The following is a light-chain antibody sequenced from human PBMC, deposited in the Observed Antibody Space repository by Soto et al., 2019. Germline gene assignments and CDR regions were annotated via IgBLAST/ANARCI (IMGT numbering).Light chain of an antibody. CDR2: KAS. V-gene: IGKV1-5*03. CDR1: QSINDY. CDR3: QQYNSYWT. Sequence: DIHLTQSPSTLSASVGDRVTITCRASQSINDYLAWYQQKPGKAPKLLIYKASSLESGVPSRFSGSGSGTEFTLTISSLQPDDFATYYCQQYNSYWTFGQGTKVEIK. J-gene: IGKJ1*01.